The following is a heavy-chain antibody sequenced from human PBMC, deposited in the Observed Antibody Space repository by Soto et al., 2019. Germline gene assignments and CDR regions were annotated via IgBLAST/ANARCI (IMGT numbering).Heavy chain of an antibody. CDR3: ATSNPYCSGGSCYTLDY. CDR2: IYYSGST. D-gene: IGHD2-15*01. J-gene: IGHJ4*02. Sequence: SDTLSLTRTVTGASINSYYWSWIPQPPGKGLEWIGYIYYSGSTNYNPSLKSRVTISVDTSKNQFSLKLSSVTAADTAVYYCATSNPYCSGGSCYTLDYWGQGTLVTVS. V-gene: IGHV4-59*01. CDR1: GASINSYY.